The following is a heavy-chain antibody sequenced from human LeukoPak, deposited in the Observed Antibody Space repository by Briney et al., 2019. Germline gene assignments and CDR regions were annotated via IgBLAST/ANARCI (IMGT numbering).Heavy chain of an antibody. CDR2: IYPGDSDT. J-gene: IGHJ6*02. CDR3: ARMYYDFWSGYTRHYYGMDV. CDR1: GYSFTSYW. Sequence: GESLKISCKGSGYSFTSYWIGWVRQMPGKGLEWMGIIYPGDSDTRYSPSFQGQVTISADKSISTAYLQWSSLKASDTAMYYCARMYYDFWSGYTRHYYGMDVWGQGTTVTVPS. V-gene: IGHV5-51*01. D-gene: IGHD3-3*01.